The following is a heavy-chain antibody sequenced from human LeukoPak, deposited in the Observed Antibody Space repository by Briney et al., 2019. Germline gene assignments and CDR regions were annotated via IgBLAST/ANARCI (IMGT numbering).Heavy chain of an antibody. D-gene: IGHD3-10*01. CDR3: ARQWGTYYYGSGSYYDY. J-gene: IGHJ4*02. V-gene: IGHV4-59*08. CDR2: IYYSGST. CDR1: GGSISSYY. Sequence: SETLPLTCTVSGGSISSYYWSWIRQPPGKGLEWIGYIYYSGSTNYNPSLKSRVTISVDTSKNQFSLKLSSVTAADTAVYYCARQWGTYYYGSGSYYDYWGQGTLVTVSS.